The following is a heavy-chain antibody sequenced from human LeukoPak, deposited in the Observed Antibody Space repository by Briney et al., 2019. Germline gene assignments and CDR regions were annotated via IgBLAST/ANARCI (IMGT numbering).Heavy chain of an antibody. CDR3: ARGVYIAAAQYGY. J-gene: IGHJ4*02. Sequence: SETLSLTCTVAVGSIGTYSWNWLRPPPGKGLEWIGYIYYSGTTNYNPSLKSRVNISVDTSKNQFSLKLSSVTAADTAVYYCARGVYIAAAQYGYWGQGTLVTVSS. CDR1: VGSIGTYS. V-gene: IGHV4-59*01. CDR2: IYYSGTT. D-gene: IGHD6-13*01.